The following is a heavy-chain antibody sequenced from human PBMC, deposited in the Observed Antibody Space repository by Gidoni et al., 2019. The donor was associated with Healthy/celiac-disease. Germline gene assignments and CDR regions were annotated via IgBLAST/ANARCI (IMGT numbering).Heavy chain of an antibody. CDR3: ARVLGGSLGGWLRAGYYFDY. CDR1: GGAISSSNW. Sequence: QVQLQESGPGQVKPSGTLSLTCAVSGGAISSSNWWSWVRQPPGKGLEWIGEIYHSGSTNYNPSLKRRVTISVDKSKNQFSLKLSSVTAADTAVYYCARVLGGSLGGWLRAGYYFDYWGQGTLVTVSS. D-gene: IGHD5-12*01. V-gene: IGHV4-4*02. J-gene: IGHJ4*02. CDR2: IYHSGST.